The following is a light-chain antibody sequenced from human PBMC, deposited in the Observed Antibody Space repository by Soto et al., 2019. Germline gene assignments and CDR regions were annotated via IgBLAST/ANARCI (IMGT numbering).Light chain of an antibody. CDR2: VSS. CDR3: QQSYSIPYT. J-gene: IGKJ2*01. CDR1: QSISSY. V-gene: IGKV1-39*01. Sequence: DIQMTQSPSSLSASVGDRVTITCRASQSISSYLNWYQAKPGNAPKLLIYVSSSLQSGVTSRFSGSGSGIDFTLTISSLQPEDFATYYCQQSYSIPYTFGQGTKMEIK.